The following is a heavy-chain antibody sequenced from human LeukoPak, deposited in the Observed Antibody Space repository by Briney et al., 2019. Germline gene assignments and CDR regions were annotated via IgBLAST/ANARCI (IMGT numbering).Heavy chain of an antibody. CDR3: RCAPNY. V-gene: IGHV3-66*01. J-gene: IGHJ4*02. Sequence: PGGSLRLPYGTSVFTVRHKYIMGARQTPGKGLEWVSLIYSGGSTYYADSVKGRFTISRDNSKNTLYLQMKSLRAEEPAVYYCRCAPNYWGQGTLVTVSS. D-gene: IGHD4/OR15-4a*01. CDR1: VFTVRHKY. CDR2: IYSGGST.